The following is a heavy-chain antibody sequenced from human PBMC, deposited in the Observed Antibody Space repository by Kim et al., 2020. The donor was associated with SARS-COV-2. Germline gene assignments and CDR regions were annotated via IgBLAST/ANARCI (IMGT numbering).Heavy chain of an antibody. D-gene: IGHD3-16*01. J-gene: IGHJ4*02. V-gene: IGHV4-39*01. Sequence: YCDPSHRGLVTITVDTSKNQFSLKLSSVTATDTAVYYCARRVGDSSHVDYWGQGTLVTVSS. CDR3: ARRVGDSSHVDY.